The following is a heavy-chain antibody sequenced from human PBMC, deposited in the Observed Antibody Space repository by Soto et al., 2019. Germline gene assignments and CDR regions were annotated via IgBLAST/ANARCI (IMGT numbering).Heavy chain of an antibody. CDR2: IYYSGST. D-gene: IGHD2-2*02. J-gene: IGHJ6*02. Sequence: PSETLSLTCTVSGGSISSGGYYWSWIRQHPGKGLEWIGYIYYSGSTYYNPSLKSRVTISVDTSKNQFSLTLSSVTAADTAVYYSARDPRPHIRTWGPAAIRDYYYYYGMDVWGQGTTVTVSS. CDR3: ARDPRPHIRTWGPAAIRDYYYYYGMDV. V-gene: IGHV4-31*03. CDR1: GGSISSGGYY.